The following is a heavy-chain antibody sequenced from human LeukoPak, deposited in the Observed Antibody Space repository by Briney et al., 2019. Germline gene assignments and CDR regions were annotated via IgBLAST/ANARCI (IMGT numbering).Heavy chain of an antibody. CDR3: VRDGGVSGYDLLDY. V-gene: IGHV3-7*01. CDR2: INQDGSKE. J-gene: IGHJ4*02. D-gene: IGHD5-12*01. Sequence: PGGSLRLSCAASGFTFSNYWMTWVRQAPGKGLEWVAHINQDGSKEYYMDSVKARFTISRDNAKNSLSLQMSSLRAGDTAVYYCVRDGGVSGYDLLDYWGQGTLVTVSS. CDR1: GFTFSNYW.